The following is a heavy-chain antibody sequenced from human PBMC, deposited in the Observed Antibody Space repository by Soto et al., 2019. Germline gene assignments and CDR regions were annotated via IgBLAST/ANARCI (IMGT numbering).Heavy chain of an antibody. CDR2: ISYDGSNK. J-gene: IGHJ4*02. CDR1: GFTFSSYA. V-gene: IGHV3-30-3*01. D-gene: IGHD3-22*01. CDR3: ARDVPYYYDSSGYYFDY. Sequence: GGSLRLSCAASGFTFSSYAMHWVRQAPGKGLEWVAVISYDGSNKYYADSVKGRFTISRDNSKNTLYLQMNSLRAEDTAVYYCARDVPYYYDSSGYYFDYWGQGTLVTVSS.